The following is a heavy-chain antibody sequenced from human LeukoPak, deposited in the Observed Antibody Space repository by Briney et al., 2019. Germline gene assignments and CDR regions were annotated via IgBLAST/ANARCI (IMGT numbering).Heavy chain of an antibody. CDR3: ARYRGLRAYYFDY. Sequence: ASVKVSCKASGYTFTGYYMHWVRQAPGQGLEWMGWINPNSGGTNYAQKFQGRVTMTRDTSISTAYMELSRLKSDDTAVYYCARYRGLRAYYFDYWGQGTLVTVSS. J-gene: IGHJ4*02. D-gene: IGHD3-10*01. CDR2: INPNSGGT. CDR1: GYTFTGYY. V-gene: IGHV1-2*02.